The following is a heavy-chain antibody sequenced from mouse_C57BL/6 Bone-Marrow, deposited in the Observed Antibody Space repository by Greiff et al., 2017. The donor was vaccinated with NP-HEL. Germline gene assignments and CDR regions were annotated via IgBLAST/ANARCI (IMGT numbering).Heavy chain of an antibody. V-gene: IGHV5-4*01. D-gene: IGHD1-1*01. CDR1: GFTFSSYA. J-gene: IGHJ3*01. Sequence: DVHLVESGGGLVKPGGSLKLSCAASGFTFSSYAMSWVRQTPEKRLEWVATISDGGSYTYYPDNVKGRFTISRDNAKNNLYLQMSHLKSEDTAMYYCARSSYYYGSSLGPWFAYWGQGTLVTVSA. CDR2: ISDGGSYT. CDR3: ARSSYYYGSSLGPWFAY.